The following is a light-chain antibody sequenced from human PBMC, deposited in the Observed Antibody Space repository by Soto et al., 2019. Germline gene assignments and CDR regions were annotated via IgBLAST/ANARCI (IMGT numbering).Light chain of an antibody. CDR2: AAS. CDR3: QQYGSSPWT. J-gene: IGKJ1*01. CDR1: QSVSRSY. V-gene: IGKV3-20*01. Sequence: EVVLTQSPGTLSLSPGERATLSCRASQSVSRSYFAWYQQKPGQAPRVVMYAASIRATGFPDRFSGSGSGTDFTLTISRLEPEDFAVYYCQQYGSSPWTFGQGTKVEIK.